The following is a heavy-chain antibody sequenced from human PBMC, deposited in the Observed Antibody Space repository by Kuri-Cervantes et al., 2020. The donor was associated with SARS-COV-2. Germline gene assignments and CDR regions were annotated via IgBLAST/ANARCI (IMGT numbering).Heavy chain of an antibody. J-gene: IGHJ3*02. Sequence: SETLSLTCTVSGGSTSSQSYYWGWIRQPPGKGLEWIGSIYHSGSTYYNPSLKSRVTISVDTSKNQFSLKLSSVTAADTAVYYCAREGGSRYHDAFDIWGQGTMVTVSS. CDR2: IYHSGST. CDR1: GGSTSSQSYY. V-gene: IGHV4-39*07. D-gene: IGHD2-15*01. CDR3: AREGGSRYHDAFDI.